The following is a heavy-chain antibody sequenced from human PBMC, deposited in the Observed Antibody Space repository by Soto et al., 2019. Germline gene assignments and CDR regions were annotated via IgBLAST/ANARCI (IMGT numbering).Heavy chain of an antibody. CDR2: IKQDGSEK. Sequence: LRLSCAASGFTFSSYWMSWVRQAPGKGLEWVANIKQDGSEKYYVDSVKGRFTISRDNAKNSLYLQMNSLRAEDTAVYYCARLLRYFDWLLYRDAFDIWGQGTMVTVSS. J-gene: IGHJ3*02. D-gene: IGHD3-9*01. CDR1: GFTFSSYW. CDR3: ARLLRYFDWLLYRDAFDI. V-gene: IGHV3-7*01.